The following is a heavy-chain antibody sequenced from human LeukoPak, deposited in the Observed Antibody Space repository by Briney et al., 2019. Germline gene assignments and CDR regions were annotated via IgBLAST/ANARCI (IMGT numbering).Heavy chain of an antibody. CDR1: GGSFSGYY. V-gene: IGHV4-34*01. J-gene: IGHJ4*02. Sequence: SETLSLTCAVYGGSFSGYYWTWIRQPPGKGLEWIGEINHSGSTNYNPSLKSRVTISVDTSKNQFSLKLSSVTAADTAAYYCAREGYASGWNDYWGQGTLVTVSS. D-gene: IGHD6-19*01. CDR3: AREGYASGWNDY. CDR2: INHSGST.